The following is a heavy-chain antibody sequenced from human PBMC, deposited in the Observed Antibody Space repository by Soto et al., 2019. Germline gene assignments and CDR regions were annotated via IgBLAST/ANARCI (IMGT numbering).Heavy chain of an antibody. D-gene: IGHD6-13*01. V-gene: IGHV3-48*04. CDR3: ARTRPAYTSSWGYYFDY. Sequence: GGSLRLSCVASGFIFSNFAMTWVRQAPGKGLEWVSGVSWTNISFGYADSVKGRFTISRDNAKNSLYLQMNSLRAEDSAVYYCARTRPAYTSSWGYYFDYWGQGILVTVSS. CDR2: VSWTNISF. CDR1: GFIFSNFA. J-gene: IGHJ4*02.